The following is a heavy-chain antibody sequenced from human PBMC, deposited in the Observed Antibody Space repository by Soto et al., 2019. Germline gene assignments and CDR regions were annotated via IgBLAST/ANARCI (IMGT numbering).Heavy chain of an antibody. Sequence: QVQLRESGPGLVKPSQTLSLTCNVSGGAISDGGDSWSWIRQHPGKGLEWIGYIYYTGNTQYNPSLESRVTISVDTSKNQFSLKLSSVTDAETAVYYCARDNTYGFEYWGQGTLVTVSS. CDR2: IYYTGNT. V-gene: IGHV4-31*03. CDR3: ARDNTYGFEY. CDR1: GGAISDGGDS. D-gene: IGHD5-18*01. J-gene: IGHJ4*02.